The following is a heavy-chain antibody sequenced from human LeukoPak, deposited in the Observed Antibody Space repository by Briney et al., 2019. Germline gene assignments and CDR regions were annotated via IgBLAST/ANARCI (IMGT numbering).Heavy chain of an antibody. CDR2: INPSGGNT. Sequence: GASVKVSCKASGYTFTSYYMHWVRQAPGQGLEWMGIINPSGGNTNYAQKLQGRVTMTTDTSTGTAYMELRSLRSDDTAVYYCARVELRTVTRAAGWFDPWGQGTLVTVSS. D-gene: IGHD4-17*01. CDR1: GYTFTSYY. J-gene: IGHJ5*02. CDR3: ARVELRTVTRAAGWFDP. V-gene: IGHV1-46*01.